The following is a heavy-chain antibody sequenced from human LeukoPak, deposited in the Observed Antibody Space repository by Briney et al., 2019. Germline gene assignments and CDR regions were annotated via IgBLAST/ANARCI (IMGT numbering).Heavy chain of an antibody. CDR3: ARGRRGYYYDSSGYTDYFDY. CDR1: GGSISSGGCS. Sequence: PSETLSLTCAVSGGSISSGGCSWSWIRQPPGKGPEWIGYIYHSGSTYYNPSLKSRVTISVDRSKNQFSLKLSSVTAADTAVYYCARGRRGYYYDSSGYTDYFDYWGQGTLVTVSS. D-gene: IGHD3-22*01. J-gene: IGHJ4*02. CDR2: IYHSGST. V-gene: IGHV4-30-2*01.